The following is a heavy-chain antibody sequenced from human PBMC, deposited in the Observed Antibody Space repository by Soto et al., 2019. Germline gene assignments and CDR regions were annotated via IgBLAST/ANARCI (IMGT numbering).Heavy chain of an antibody. CDR3: AREGHAMIDYGMDV. D-gene: IGHD3-22*01. CDR1: GFEFSAYW. Sequence: GGSLRLSCAASGFEFSAYWMTWVRQAPGKGLEWVAVIWYDGSNKYYADSVKGRFTISRDNSKNTLYLQMNSLRAEDTAVYYCAREGHAMIDYGMDVWGQGTTVTVSS. V-gene: IGHV3-33*08. J-gene: IGHJ6*02. CDR2: IWYDGSNK.